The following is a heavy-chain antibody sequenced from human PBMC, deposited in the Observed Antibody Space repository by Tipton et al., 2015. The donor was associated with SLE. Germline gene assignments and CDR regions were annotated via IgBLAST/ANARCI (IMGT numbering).Heavy chain of an antibody. Sequence: SLRLSCVASGFTFSSYAMSWVRQAPGKGLEWVSVIYSGGSTDYADSVKGRFTISRDNSKNTLYLQMNSLRAEDTAVYYCATLLDYDSSGWGQGTVVTVSS. J-gene: IGHJ4*02. V-gene: IGHV3-23*03. CDR1: GFTFSSYA. CDR3: ATLLDYDSSG. D-gene: IGHD3-22*01. CDR2: IYSGGST.